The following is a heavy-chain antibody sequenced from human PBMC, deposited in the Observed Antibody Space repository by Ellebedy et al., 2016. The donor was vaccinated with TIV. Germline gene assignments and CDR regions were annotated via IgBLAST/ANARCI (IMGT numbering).Heavy chain of an antibody. V-gene: IGHV3-30-3*01. D-gene: IGHD3-10*01. Sequence: GGSLRLXXAASGFTFSSYAMHWVRQAPSKGLEWVAVISYDGSNKYYADSVKGRFTISRDNSKNTLYLQMNSLRAEDTAVYYCATVRGEGSWGQGTLVTVSS. CDR2: ISYDGSNK. CDR3: ATVRGEGS. J-gene: IGHJ5*02. CDR1: GFTFSSYA.